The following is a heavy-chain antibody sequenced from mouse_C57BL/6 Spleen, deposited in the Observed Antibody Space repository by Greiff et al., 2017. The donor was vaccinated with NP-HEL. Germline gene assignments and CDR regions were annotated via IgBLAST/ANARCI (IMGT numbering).Heavy chain of an antibody. CDR3: ARDPYYYAMDY. Sequence: EVKLMESGGGLVKPGGSLKLSCAASGFTFSDYGMHWVRQAPEKGLEWVAYISSGSSTIYYADTVKGRFTISRDNAKNTLFLQMTSLRSEDTAMYYCARDPYYYAMDYWGQGTSVTVSS. J-gene: IGHJ4*01. CDR1: GFTFSDYG. V-gene: IGHV5-17*01. CDR2: ISSGSSTI.